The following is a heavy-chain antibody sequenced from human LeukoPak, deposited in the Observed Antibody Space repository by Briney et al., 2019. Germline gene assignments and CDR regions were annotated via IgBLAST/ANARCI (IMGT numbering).Heavy chain of an antibody. D-gene: IGHD6-19*01. V-gene: IGHV1-2*02. CDR1: GYIFTAYY. CDR2: INPSSGGT. CDR3: ARDRWTLAVALFDY. Sequence: ASVKVSCKASGYIFTAYYMHWVRQAPGQGLEWMGWINPSSGGTNYAQKFQGRVTMTRDTSISTAYMELSRLRSDDTAVYYCARDRWTLAVALFDYWGQGTLVTVSS. J-gene: IGHJ4*02.